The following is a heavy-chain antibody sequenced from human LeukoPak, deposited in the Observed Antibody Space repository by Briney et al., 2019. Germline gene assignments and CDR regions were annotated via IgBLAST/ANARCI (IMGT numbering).Heavy chain of an antibody. CDR1: GYTFTGYY. V-gene: IGHV1-2*02. D-gene: IGHD4-11*01. CDR3: ARASDYSNYFDY. J-gene: IGHJ4*02. CDR2: INPNSGGT. Sequence: ASVKVSCKASGYTFTGYYMHWVRQAPGQGLEWMGWINPNSGGTNYAQKFQGRVTMTRDTSISTAYMELSRPRSDDTAVYYCARASDYSNYFDYWGQGTLVTVSS.